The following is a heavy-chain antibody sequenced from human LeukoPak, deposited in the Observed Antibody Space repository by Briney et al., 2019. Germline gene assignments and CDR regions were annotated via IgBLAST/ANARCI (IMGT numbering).Heavy chain of an antibody. V-gene: IGHV4-34*01. CDR3: ARAGYSSCNLDY. D-gene: IGHD6-13*01. Sequence: SETLSLTCAVYGGSFSGYYWSWIRQPPGKGLEWIGEINHSGSTNYNPSLKSRVTISVDTSKNQFSLKLSSVTAADTAVYYCARAGYSSCNLDYWGQGTLVTVSS. J-gene: IGHJ4*02. CDR2: INHSGST. CDR1: GGSFSGYY.